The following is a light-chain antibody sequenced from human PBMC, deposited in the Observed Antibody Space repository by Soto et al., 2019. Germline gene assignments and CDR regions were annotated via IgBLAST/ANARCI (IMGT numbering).Light chain of an antibody. CDR1: QSLSGNY. CDR3: QQYGSSGT. Sequence: NVLTQSPGTLSLSPGERATLSCRASQSLSGNYLAWYQQKPGQAPRVLIYRASIRATGISDRFSGSGSGTDFTLTISRLEPEDFAVYYCQQYGSSGTFGQGTKGDIK. J-gene: IGKJ1*01. CDR2: RAS. V-gene: IGKV3-20*01.